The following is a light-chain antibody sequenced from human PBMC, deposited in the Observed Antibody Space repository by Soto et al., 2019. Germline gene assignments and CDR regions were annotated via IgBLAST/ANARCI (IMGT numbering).Light chain of an antibody. CDR3: QQRRYWPVT. J-gene: IGKJ1*01. CDR2: DAS. V-gene: IGKV3-11*01. CDR1: QSVSSY. Sequence: EIVLTQSPATLSLSPGERATLSCRASQSVSSYFAWYQQKPGQAPRLLIYDASNRATGVPARFSGSGSGTDFTLTISSLEPEDFAFYYCQQRRYWPVTFGQGTKVEIK.